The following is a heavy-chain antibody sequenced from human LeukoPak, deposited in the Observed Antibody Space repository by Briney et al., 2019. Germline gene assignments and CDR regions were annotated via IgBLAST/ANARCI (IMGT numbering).Heavy chain of an antibody. Sequence: GASVKVSCKASGYTFPSYDINWVRQASGQGLEWMGWMNPNSGNTGYAQKFQGRVTMTRNTPISTAYMELSSLRSEDTAVYYCARKVTAIQNWFDPWGQGTLVTVSS. J-gene: IGHJ5*02. D-gene: IGHD2-21*02. CDR3: ARKVTAIQNWFDP. CDR1: GYTFPSYD. CDR2: MNPNSGNT. V-gene: IGHV1-8*01.